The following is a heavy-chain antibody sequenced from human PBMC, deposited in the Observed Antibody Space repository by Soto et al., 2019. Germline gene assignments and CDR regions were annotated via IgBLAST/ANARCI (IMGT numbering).Heavy chain of an antibody. J-gene: IGHJ4*01. V-gene: IGHV4-30-4*01. CDR3: ARNGSGSG. Sequence: QVQLQESGPGLVKPSQTLSLTCTVSGGSISSGDYYWSWIRQPPGKGLECIGYIKYSGSTSYNPARIMRVKIPEATFKNQLSLTLSSVTAADTAWYYCARNGSGSGCGDGNIVNVSS. CDR1: GGSISSGDYY. CDR2: IKYSGST. D-gene: IGHD3-22*01.